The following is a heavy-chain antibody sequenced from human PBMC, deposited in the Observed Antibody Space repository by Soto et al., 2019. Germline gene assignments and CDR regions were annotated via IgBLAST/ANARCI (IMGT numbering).Heavy chain of an antibody. J-gene: IGHJ4*02. V-gene: IGHV4-30-4*01. CDR2: IYYSGST. CDR1: GGSISSGDYY. CDR3: AREDFYGSNIFDY. D-gene: IGHD3-10*01. Sequence: SETLSLTCTVSGGSISSGDYYWSWIRQPPGKGLEWIGYIYYSGSTYYNPSLKSRVTISVDTSKNQFSLKLSSVTAADTAVYYCAREDFYGSNIFDYWGQGTLVTAPQ.